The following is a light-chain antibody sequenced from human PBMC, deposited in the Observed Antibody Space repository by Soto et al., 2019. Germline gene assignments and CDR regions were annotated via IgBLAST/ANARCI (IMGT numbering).Light chain of an antibody. CDR3: SSYTSSSTLEV. Sequence: QSALTQPASVSGSPGQSITIFCTGTSSDVGGYNYVSWYQQHPGKALKLMIYDVSNRPSGVSNRFSGSKSGNTASLTISGLQAEDEADYYCSSYTSSSTLEVFGTGTKVTVL. CDR1: SSDVGGYNY. CDR2: DVS. J-gene: IGLJ1*01. V-gene: IGLV2-14*01.